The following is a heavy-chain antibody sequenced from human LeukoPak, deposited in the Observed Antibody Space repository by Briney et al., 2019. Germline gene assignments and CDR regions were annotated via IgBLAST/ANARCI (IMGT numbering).Heavy chain of an antibody. J-gene: IGHJ1*01. CDR1: GDSVSSNSAA. CDR2: TYYRSKWYN. D-gene: IGHD6-13*01. Sequence: SQTLSLTCAISGDSVSSNSAAWNWIRQSPSRGLEWLGRTYYRSKWYNDYAVSVKSRITINPDTSKNQFSLKLSSVTAADTAVYYCARDDGSSWYGAHSGYFQHWGQGTLVTVSS. V-gene: IGHV6-1*01. CDR3: ARDDGSSWYGAHSGYFQH.